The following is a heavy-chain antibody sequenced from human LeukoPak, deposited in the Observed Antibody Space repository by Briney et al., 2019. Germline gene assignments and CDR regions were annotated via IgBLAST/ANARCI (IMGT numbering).Heavy chain of an antibody. CDR2: INNDGSST. Sequence: GGSLRLSCAASGFTFSSYWMHWVRQAAGKWLVWVSRINNDGSSTSYADSVKGRFTISRDNAKNTLYLQMNSLRAEDTAVYYCARAAGTYYYYGMDVWGQGTTVTVSS. CDR1: GFTFSSYW. J-gene: IGHJ6*02. D-gene: IGHD6-13*01. CDR3: ARAAGTYYYYGMDV. V-gene: IGHV3-74*01.